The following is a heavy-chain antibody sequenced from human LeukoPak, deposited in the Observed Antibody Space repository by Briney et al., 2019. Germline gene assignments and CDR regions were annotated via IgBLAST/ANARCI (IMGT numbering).Heavy chain of an antibody. CDR1: GYTFTSYD. D-gene: IGHD4-17*01. V-gene: IGHV1-8*01. CDR2: MNPNSGNT. Sequence: GTSVKVSCKASGYTFTSYDINWVRQATGQGLEWMGWMNPNSGNTGYAQKFQGRVTMTRNTSISTAYMELSSLRSEDTAVYYCAQGTVTTGDDAFDIWGQGTMVTVSS. J-gene: IGHJ3*02. CDR3: AQGTVTTGDDAFDI.